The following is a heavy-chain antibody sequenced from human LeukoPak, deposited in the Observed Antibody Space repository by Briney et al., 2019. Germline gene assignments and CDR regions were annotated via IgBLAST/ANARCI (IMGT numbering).Heavy chain of an antibody. CDR2: INHSGSA. CDR1: GGSFSGYY. J-gene: IGHJ4*02. D-gene: IGHD4-11*01. Sequence: SETLSLTCAVSGGSFSGYYWTWIRQPPGKGLEWIGEINHSGSANYNPSLMSRVTISLDTSKNHFSLNLSSVTAADTAVYYCARGKGTVTTHWGQGTLVTVSS. CDR3: ARGKGTVTTH. V-gene: IGHV4-34*01.